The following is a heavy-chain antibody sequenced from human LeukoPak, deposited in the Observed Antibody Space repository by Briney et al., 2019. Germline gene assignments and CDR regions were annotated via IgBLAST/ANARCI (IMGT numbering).Heavy chain of an antibody. Sequence: SETLSLTCTVSGGSISSSSYYWGWIRQPPGKGLEWIGSIYYSGSTYYNPSLKSRVTISVDTSKNQFSLKLSSVTAADTAVYYCARRDMFAHYGSGSYRDYWGQGTLVTVSS. CDR2: IYYSGST. J-gene: IGHJ4*02. CDR1: GGSISSSSYY. D-gene: IGHD3-10*01. CDR3: ARRDMFAHYGSGSYRDY. V-gene: IGHV4-39*01.